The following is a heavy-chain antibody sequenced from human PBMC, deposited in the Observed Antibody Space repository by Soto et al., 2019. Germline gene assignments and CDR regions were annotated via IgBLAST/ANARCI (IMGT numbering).Heavy chain of an antibody. V-gene: IGHV3-74*01. CDR1: GFIFKMYW. Sequence: GGSLRLSGAASGFIFKMYWMHWVRQSPGKGLVWISRIYNDGTYSDYAASVRRRFTISRDNVNDTLYLQMNNLRAEDSGLYYCRRGSRSISNGTGAYF. CDR2: IYNDGTYS. J-gene: IGHJ2*01. D-gene: IGHD3-10*01. CDR3: RRGSRSISNGTGAYF.